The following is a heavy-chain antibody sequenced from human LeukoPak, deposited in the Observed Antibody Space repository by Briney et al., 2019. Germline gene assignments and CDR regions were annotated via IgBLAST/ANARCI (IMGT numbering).Heavy chain of an antibody. CDR3: ARGPRALVPAADDAFDI. Sequence: GGSLRLSCAASGFTFDDYAMHWVRQAPGKGLEWVSLISGDGGSTYYADSVKGRFTISRDNSKNTLYLQMNSLRPEDTAVYYCARGPRALVPAADDAFDIWGQGTMVTVSS. CDR2: ISGDGGST. D-gene: IGHD2-2*01. CDR1: GFTFDDYA. V-gene: IGHV3-43*02. J-gene: IGHJ3*02.